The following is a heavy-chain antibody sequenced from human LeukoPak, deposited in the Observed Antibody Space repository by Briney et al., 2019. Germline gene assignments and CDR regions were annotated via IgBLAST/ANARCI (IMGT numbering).Heavy chain of an antibody. V-gene: IGHV4-39*01. CDR3: ASMVRGVIITARMYYFDF. CDR1: GGSITNDNYY. Sequence: SETLSLTCTVSGGSITNDNYYLAWIRQPPGKGLEWLGSIHYSGSTYYNPSLKSRVTMSVDTSDNQFSLKLYSVTAADTAVYYCASMVRGVIITARMYYFDFWGQGTLVTVSS. D-gene: IGHD3-10*01. J-gene: IGHJ4*02. CDR2: IHYSGST.